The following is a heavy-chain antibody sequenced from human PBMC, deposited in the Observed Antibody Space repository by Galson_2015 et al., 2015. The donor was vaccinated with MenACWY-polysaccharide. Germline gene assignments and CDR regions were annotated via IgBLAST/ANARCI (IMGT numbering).Heavy chain of an antibody. Sequence: SVKVSCKASGYTFTGNFIHWVRQAPGQGLEWMGWINPNSGATSYAQKFQGRVTMTRDTSINTAYMELNRLRSDDTAVYYCARIGGMNKGNYYSYGWFDSWGQGTLVTVSS. CDR2: INPNSGAT. V-gene: IGHV1-2*02. J-gene: IGHJ5*01. CDR1: GYTFTGNF. D-gene: IGHD5-18*01. CDR3: ARIGGMNKGNYYSYGWFDS.